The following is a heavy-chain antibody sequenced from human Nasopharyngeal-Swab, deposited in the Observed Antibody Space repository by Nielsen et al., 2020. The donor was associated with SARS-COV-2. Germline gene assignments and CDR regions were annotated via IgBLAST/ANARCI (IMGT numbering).Heavy chain of an antibody. D-gene: IGHD6-6*01. J-gene: IGHJ4*02. Sequence: GESLKISCAASGFTFSSYWMSWVRQAPGKGLEWVANIKQDGSEKYYVDSVKGRFTISRDNAKNSLYLQMNSLRAEDTAAYYCARELTGGSSPPYFDYWGQGTLVTVSS. V-gene: IGHV3-7*03. CDR2: IKQDGSEK. CDR3: ARELTGGSSPPYFDY. CDR1: GFTFSSYW.